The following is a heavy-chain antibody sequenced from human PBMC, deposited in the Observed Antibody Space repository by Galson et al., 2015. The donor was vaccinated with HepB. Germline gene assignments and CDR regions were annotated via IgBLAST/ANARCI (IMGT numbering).Heavy chain of an antibody. CDR1: GYTFTSYG. J-gene: IGHJ4*02. Sequence: QSGAEVKKPGASVKVPCKASGYTFTSYGISWVRQAPGQGLEWMGWISTHNGNTNYAQKVQGRVTMTTDTSTSTAYMELRSLRSDDTALYYCAREEATIFGVAPSFGYWGQGALVTVSS. CDR2: ISTHNGNT. V-gene: IGHV1-18*01. D-gene: IGHD3-3*01. CDR3: AREEATIFGVAPSFGY.